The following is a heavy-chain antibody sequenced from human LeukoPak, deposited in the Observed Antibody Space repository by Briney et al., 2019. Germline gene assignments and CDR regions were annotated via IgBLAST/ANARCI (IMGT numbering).Heavy chain of an antibody. CDR2: INTDGSST. J-gene: IGHJ4*02. D-gene: IGHD3-10*01. Sequence: GSLRLSCAASGFTLSNYWIHWVRQAPGKGLVWVSRINTDGSSTNYADSVRGRFTVSRDNAKNTLYLQMNSLRVEDTAVYYCAKVAKYYYGPETYYFFEQWGQGTPVTASS. CDR1: GFTLSNYW. V-gene: IGHV3-74*01. CDR3: AKVAKYYYGPETYYFFEQ.